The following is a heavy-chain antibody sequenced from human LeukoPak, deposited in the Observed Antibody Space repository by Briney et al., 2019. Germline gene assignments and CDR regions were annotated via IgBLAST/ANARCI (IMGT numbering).Heavy chain of an antibody. CDR1: GFNFGIYG. Sequence: GGSLRLSCTASGFNFGIYGMHWVRQAPGKGLEWVAVMWDDGTNEYYVESVKGRFTISRDNAKNTVYLQMNSLRAEDTAVYYCARGGVGSFDYWGQGALVTVSP. J-gene: IGHJ4*02. CDR3: ARGGVGSFDY. CDR2: MWDDGTNE. D-gene: IGHD1-26*01. V-gene: IGHV3-33*01.